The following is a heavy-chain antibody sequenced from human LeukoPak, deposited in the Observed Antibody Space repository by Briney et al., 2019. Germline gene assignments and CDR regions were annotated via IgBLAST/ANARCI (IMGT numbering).Heavy chain of an antibody. D-gene: IGHD6-19*01. CDR1: GFTFSSYS. CDR3: ARDYSSGWYDY. V-gene: IGHV3-21*01. J-gene: IGHJ4*02. Sequence: GGSLRLSCAASGFTFSSYSMNWVRQAPGKGLEWVSSISSSRSYIYYADSVEGRFTISRDNAKNSLYLQMNSLRAEDTAVYYCARDYSSGWYDYWGQGTLVTVSS. CDR2: ISSSRSYI.